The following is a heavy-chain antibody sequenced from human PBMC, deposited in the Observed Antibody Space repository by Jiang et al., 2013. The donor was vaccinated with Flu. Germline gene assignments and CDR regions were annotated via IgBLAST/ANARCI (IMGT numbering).Heavy chain of an antibody. D-gene: IGHD5-18*01. V-gene: IGHV1-24*01. CDR2: FDPEDGET. J-gene: IGHJ4*02. CDR1: GYTLTELS. Sequence: SGAEVKKPGASVKVSCKVSGYTLTELSMHWVRQAPGKGLEWMGGFDPEDGETIFAQKFQGRVTMTEDTSRDTAYMELSSLRSEDTAVYYCATGGTIQLWLRGPLDYWGREPWSPSPQ. CDR3: ATGGTIQLWLRGPLDY.